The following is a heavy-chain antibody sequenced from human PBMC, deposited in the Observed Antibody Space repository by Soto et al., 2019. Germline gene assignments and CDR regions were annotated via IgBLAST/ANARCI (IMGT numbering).Heavy chain of an antibody. Sequence: ASVKVSCKASGYTFTSYDINWVRQATGQGLEWMGWMNPNSGNTGYAQKFQGRVTMTRNTSISTAYMELSSLRSEDTAVYYCAREYSSSFQGEAIDASDIWGQGPMVTVSS. CDR2: MNPNSGNT. D-gene: IGHD6-6*01. J-gene: IGHJ3*02. V-gene: IGHV1-8*01. CDR3: AREYSSSFQGEAIDASDI. CDR1: GYTFTSYD.